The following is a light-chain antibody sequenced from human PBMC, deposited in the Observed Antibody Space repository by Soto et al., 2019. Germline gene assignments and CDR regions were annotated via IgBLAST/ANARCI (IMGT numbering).Light chain of an antibody. CDR2: DAS. CDR1: QSVSVN. V-gene: IGKV3-11*01. Sequence: EIFFTQSPAPHAHSPRKRQPLSCRASQSVSVNLAWYQQKPGQAPRLLIYDASNRATGIPARFSGSGSGTDFTLTISSLEPEDFAVYYCQQRSNFGQGTRLEIK. J-gene: IGKJ5*01. CDR3: QQRSN.